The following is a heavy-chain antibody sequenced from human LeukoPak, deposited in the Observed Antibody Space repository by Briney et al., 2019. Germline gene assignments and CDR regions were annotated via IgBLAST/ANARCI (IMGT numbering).Heavy chain of an antibody. CDR3: AISDYGGKSPPLDY. Sequence: GASVKLSCTASGYTFTGSFIHWGRQAPGHGLEWMGWINPNSGGTNYTQKSQGRVTMTRDTSISTAYMELSRLRSDDTAVYYCAISDYGGKSPPLDYWGQGTMVSVCS. CDR1: GYTFTGSF. CDR2: INPNSGGT. J-gene: IGHJ4*02. D-gene: IGHD4-23*01. V-gene: IGHV1-2*02.